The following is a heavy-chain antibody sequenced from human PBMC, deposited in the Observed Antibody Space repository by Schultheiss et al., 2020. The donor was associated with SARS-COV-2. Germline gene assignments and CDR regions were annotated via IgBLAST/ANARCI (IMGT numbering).Heavy chain of an antibody. Sequence: GGSLRLSCAASGFTFSSYAMSWVRQAPGKGLEWVSGISGSGGSTYYADSVKGRFTISRDNSKNTLYLQMNSLRAEDTAVYYCARWKDGYNRPNYYGMDVWGQGTTVTVSS. CDR1: GFTFSSYA. D-gene: IGHD5-24*01. J-gene: IGHJ6*02. CDR2: ISGSGGST. CDR3: ARWKDGYNRPNYYGMDV. V-gene: IGHV3-23*01.